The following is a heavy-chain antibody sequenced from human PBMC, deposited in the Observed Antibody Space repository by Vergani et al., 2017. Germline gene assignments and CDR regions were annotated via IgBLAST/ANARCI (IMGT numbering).Heavy chain of an antibody. CDR3: ARDLGYCSGGSCSY. CDR2: IIPILGIA. J-gene: IGHJ4*02. Sequence: QVQLVQSVAEVKKPGSSVKVSCKASVGTFSSYTISWVRQAPGQGLEWMGRIIPILGIANYAQKFQGRVTITADKSTSTAYMELSSLRSEDTALYYCARDLGYCSGGSCSYWGQGTLVTVSS. D-gene: IGHD2-15*01. CDR1: VGTFSSYT. V-gene: IGHV1-69*08.